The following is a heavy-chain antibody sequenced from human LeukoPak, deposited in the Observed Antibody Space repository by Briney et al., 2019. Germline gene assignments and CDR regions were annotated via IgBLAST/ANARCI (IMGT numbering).Heavy chain of an antibody. CDR2: ISAYNGNT. V-gene: IGHV1-18*01. D-gene: IGHD2-15*01. CDR3: ARDRYCSGGSCYYGNWFDP. Sequence: GASVKVSCKASGYTFTSYDINWVRQAPGQGLEWMGWISAYNGNTNYAQKLQGRVTMTTDTSTSTAYMELRSLRSDDTAVYYCARDRYCSGGSCYYGNWFDPWGQGTLVTVSS. J-gene: IGHJ5*02. CDR1: GYTFTSYD.